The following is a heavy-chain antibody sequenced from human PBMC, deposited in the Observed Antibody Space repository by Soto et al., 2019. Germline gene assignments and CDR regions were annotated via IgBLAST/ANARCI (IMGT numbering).Heavy chain of an antibody. J-gene: IGHJ4*02. CDR2: VRGSGDTT. Sequence: GGSLRLSCAASGFTFSRYAITWVRQAPGKGLEWVSAVRGSGDTTYYADSVKGRFTISRDNSKNTLYLHMNSVRADDTAVYYCAKSSRLELRAGFDYWGQGTLVTVSS. CDR3: AKSSRLELRAGFDY. CDR1: GFTFSRYA. D-gene: IGHD1-7*01. V-gene: IGHV3-23*01.